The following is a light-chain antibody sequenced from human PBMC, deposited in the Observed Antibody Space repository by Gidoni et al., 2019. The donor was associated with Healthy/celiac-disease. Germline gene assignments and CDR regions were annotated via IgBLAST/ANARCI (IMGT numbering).Light chain of an antibody. CDR1: QLISSY. CDR2: AAS. J-gene: IGKJ4*01. Sequence: DIQMTKTPSSLSAAVVDRVTITFRANQLISSYLNWYQQKPGKAPKLLLYAASSLQSWVPSRFSGSGSGPDFTLTISRLQPEDFATYYCQQSYSTPPTFGGGTKVEIK. V-gene: IGKV1-39*01. CDR3: QQSYSTPPT.